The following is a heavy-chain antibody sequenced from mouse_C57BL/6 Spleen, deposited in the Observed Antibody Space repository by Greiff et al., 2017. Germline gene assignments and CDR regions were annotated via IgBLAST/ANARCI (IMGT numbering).Heavy chain of an antibody. CDR3: ARIYYGYGLDY. D-gene: IGHD2-2*01. CDR1: GYAFSSSW. Sequence: QVQLQQSGPELVKPGASVKISCKASGYAFSSSWMNWVKQRPGKGLEWIGRIYPGDGDTNYNGKFKGKATLTADKSSSTAYMQLSRLTSEDPSVYFCARIYYGYGLDYWGQGTTLTVSS. CDR2: IYPGDGDT. J-gene: IGHJ2*01. V-gene: IGHV1-82*01.